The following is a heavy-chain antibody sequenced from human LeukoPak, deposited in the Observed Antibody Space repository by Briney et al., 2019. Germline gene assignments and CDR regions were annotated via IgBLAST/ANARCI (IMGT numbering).Heavy chain of an antibody. CDR3: ARGFYGSGSQFDY. V-gene: IGHV4-30-2*01. CDR2: IFHTGHT. Sequence: SSQTLSLTCAVFGGSISSGDYPWSWIRQPPGKGLEWIGYIFHTGHTSYNPSLKSRVTISVDMSKNQLSLKLSSGTAADTAVHYCARGFYGSGSQFDYWGQGTLVTVSS. CDR1: GGSISSGDYP. J-gene: IGHJ4*02. D-gene: IGHD3-10*01.